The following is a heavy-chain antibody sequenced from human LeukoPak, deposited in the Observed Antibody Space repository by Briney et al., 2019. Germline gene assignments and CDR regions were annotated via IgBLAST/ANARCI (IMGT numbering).Heavy chain of an antibody. Sequence: GGSLRLSCAASGFTFSTYEMNWVRQPPGKGLEWVSYITSSGSTIYYADSVKGRFTISRDNAKYSLYLQMSSLRAEDTAVYYCASGGTLFDYWGQGTLVTVSS. J-gene: IGHJ4*02. D-gene: IGHD1-1*01. V-gene: IGHV3-48*03. CDR3: ASGGTLFDY. CDR2: ITSSGSTI. CDR1: GFTFSTYE.